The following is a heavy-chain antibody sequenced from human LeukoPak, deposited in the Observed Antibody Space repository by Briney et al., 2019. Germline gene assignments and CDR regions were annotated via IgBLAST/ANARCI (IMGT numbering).Heavy chain of an antibody. CDR3: ARVWATVTTRGYYFDY. CDR2: ISNDGRYI. D-gene: IGHD4-17*01. V-gene: IGHV3-21*01. CDR1: GFTFSTYS. J-gene: IGHJ4*02. Sequence: GGSLRLSCAASGFTFSTYSINWVRQAPGKGLEWVSSISNDGRYIYYADSVEGRFTISRDNAKNSLYLQLHSLRAEDTAVYYCARVWATVTTRGYYFDYWGPGTLVTVSS.